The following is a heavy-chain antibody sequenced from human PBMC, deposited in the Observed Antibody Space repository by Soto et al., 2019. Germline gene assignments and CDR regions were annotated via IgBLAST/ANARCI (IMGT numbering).Heavy chain of an antibody. CDR3: ESDGIGGTKFRGYLDY. J-gene: IGHJ4*02. CDR2: LWFDGSNK. Sequence: QVHLVESGGGVAQPGRSLRLSCAASGSIFTGYGMHWVRQSPGKGLEGVEVLWFDGSNKYYSDSVKGRFTISRDNSKNILYLQMNSLIVEDTAVYYCESDGIGGTKFRGYLDYWGRGALVTVSS. CDR1: GSIFTGYG. D-gene: IGHD1-7*01. V-gene: IGHV3-33*01.